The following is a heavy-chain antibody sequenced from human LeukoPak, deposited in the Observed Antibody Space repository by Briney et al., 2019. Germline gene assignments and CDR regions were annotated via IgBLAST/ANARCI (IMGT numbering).Heavy chain of an antibody. CDR3: ARGGFVGYDFWSGYLWDY. CDR2: INPNSGGT. D-gene: IGHD3-3*01. J-gene: IGHJ4*02. Sequence: GASVKVSCKASGYTFTGYYMHWVRQAPGQGLEWMGWINPNSGGTNYAQKFQGRVTMTRDTSISTAYMELSRLRSDDTAVYYCARGGFVGYDFWSGYLWDYWGQGTLVTVSS. V-gene: IGHV1-2*02. CDR1: GYTFTGYY.